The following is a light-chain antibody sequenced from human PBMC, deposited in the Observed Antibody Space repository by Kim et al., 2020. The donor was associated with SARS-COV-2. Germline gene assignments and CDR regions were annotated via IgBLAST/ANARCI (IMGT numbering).Light chain of an antibody. J-gene: IGKJ2*01. CDR3: QQSYSTHT. Sequence: LSASVGERVTITCRASQSISSYLNWYQQKPGKAPKLLIYAASSLQSGVPSRFSGSGSGTDFTLTISSLQPEDFATYYCQQSYSTHTFGQGTKLEI. V-gene: IGKV1-39*01. CDR2: AAS. CDR1: QSISSY.